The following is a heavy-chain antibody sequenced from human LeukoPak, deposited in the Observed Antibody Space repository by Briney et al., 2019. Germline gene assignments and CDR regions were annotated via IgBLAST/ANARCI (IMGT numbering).Heavy chain of an antibody. J-gene: IGHJ4*02. CDR3: ARYTTAGYSSGWYGPSFDY. CDR2: IKQDGSEK. CDR1: GFSFISYG. D-gene: IGHD6-19*01. V-gene: IGHV3-7*01. Sequence: GGSLRLSCAASGFSFISYGMYWVRQAPGKGLEWVANIKQDGSEKYYVDSVKGRFTISRDNAKNSLYLQMNSLRAEDTAVYYCARYTTAGYSSGWYGPSFDYWGQGTLVTVSS.